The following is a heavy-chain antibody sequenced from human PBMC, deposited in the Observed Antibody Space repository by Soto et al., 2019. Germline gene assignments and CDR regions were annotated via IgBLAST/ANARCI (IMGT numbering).Heavy chain of an antibody. CDR2: ISGSGGST. V-gene: IGHV3-23*01. J-gene: IGHJ6*02. CDR3: AKWGFLAGYGDPYGMDV. D-gene: IGHD4-17*01. Sequence: GGSLRLSCAASGFTFSSYAMSWVRQAPGKGLEWVSAISGSGGSTYYADSVKGRFTISRDNSKNTLYLQMNSLRAEDTAVYYCAKWGFLAGYGDPYGMDVWGQGTTVTVSS. CDR1: GFTFSSYA.